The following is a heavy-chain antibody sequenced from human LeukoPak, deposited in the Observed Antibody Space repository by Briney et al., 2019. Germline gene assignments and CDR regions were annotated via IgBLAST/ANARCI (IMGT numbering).Heavy chain of an antibody. V-gene: IGHV3-74*01. CDR3: AMGEGYFDWLCYFDY. Sequence: PGGSLRLSCAASGFTFSSYWMHWVRQAPGKGLVWVSRINSDGSSTSYADSVKGRFTISRDNAKNTLYLQMNSLRAEDTAVYYCAMGEGYFDWLCYFDYWGQGTLVTVSS. CDR2: INSDGSST. J-gene: IGHJ4*02. CDR1: GFTFSSYW. D-gene: IGHD3-9*01.